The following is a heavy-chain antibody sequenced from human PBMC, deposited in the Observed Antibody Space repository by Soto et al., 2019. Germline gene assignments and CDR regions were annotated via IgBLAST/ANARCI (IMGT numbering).Heavy chain of an antibody. J-gene: IGHJ4*02. Sequence: GGSLRLSCAASGFSFSRFEMNWVRQAPGKGLEWVSYISSSSDIIYYADSAKGRFTISRDNAKNSLYLQMNSLRAEDTAAYYCAKDLGSYLSPAFDYWGLGTLVTV. CDR3: AKDLGSYLSPAFDY. CDR2: ISSSSDII. V-gene: IGHV3-48*03. CDR1: GFSFSRFE. D-gene: IGHD1-26*01.